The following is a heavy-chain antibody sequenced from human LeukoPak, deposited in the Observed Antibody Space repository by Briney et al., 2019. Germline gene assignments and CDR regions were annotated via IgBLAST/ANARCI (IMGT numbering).Heavy chain of an antibody. CDR3: ARDQGSTSRGIDY. V-gene: IGHV3-74*01. D-gene: IGHD2-2*01. Sequence: TGGSLRLSCAASGFTFSSYWMHWVRQAPGKGLVWVSRIYSDGNTTNYADSVKGRFTISRDNAKDTLCLQMNSLRAEDTAVYYCARDQGSTSRGIDYWGQGTLVTVSS. CDR2: IYSDGNTT. CDR1: GFTFSSYW. J-gene: IGHJ4*02.